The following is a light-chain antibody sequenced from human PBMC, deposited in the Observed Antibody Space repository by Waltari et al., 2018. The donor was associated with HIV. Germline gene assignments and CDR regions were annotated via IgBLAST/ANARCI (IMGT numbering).Light chain of an antibody. CDR1: SSNIGRTY. V-gene: IGLV1-51*01. Sequence: QSVLTQPPSMSAAPGQRVTISRSGGSSNIGRTYDSWYQQLPGTAPKLLIYDNDKRPSGIPDRFSGSKSGTSATLDITGLQTGDEADYYCGAWDASLTSGVFGGGTKVTVL. CDR3: GAWDASLTSGV. J-gene: IGLJ3*02. CDR2: DND.